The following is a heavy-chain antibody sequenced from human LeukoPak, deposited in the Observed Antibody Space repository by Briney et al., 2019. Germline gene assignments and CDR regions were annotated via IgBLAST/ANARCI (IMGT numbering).Heavy chain of an antibody. CDR2: IYYSGST. CDR1: GGSISNYY. D-gene: IGHD2-2*03. CDR3: ARENVDMVGGFDY. J-gene: IGHJ4*02. Sequence: PSETLSLTCTVSGGSISNYYWSWIRQPPGKGLEWIGYIYYSGSTNYNPSLKSRVTISVDTSKNQFSLKLSSVTAADTAVYYCARENVDMVGGFDYWGQGTLVTVSS. V-gene: IGHV4-59*01.